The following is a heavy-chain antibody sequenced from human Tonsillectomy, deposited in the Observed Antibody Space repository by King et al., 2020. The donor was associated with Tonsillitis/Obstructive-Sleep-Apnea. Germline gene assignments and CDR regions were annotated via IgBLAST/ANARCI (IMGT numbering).Heavy chain of an antibody. Sequence: VQLQQWGAGLLKPSETLSLTCAVYGGSFSGYYWNWIRQPPGRGLEWIGEINHSGSTNYNPSLKSRVTISVDTSKNQFSLKLSSVTAADTAVDYCATIRGYDSESYCEYWGQGTLVTVSS. D-gene: IGHD5-12*01. V-gene: IGHV4-34*01. CDR2: INHSGST. CDR3: ATIRGYDSESYCEY. CDR1: GGSFSGYY. J-gene: IGHJ4*02.